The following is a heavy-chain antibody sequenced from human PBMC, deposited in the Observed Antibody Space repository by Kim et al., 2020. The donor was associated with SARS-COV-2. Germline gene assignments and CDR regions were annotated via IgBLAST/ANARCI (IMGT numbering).Heavy chain of an antibody. CDR3: ARGGGLTGYWNEY. Sequence: ASVKVSCKGSGFTFTSYGFTWVRQAPGQGLEWMGWINADNGNTNYQPKFQGRVTMTTEKATNTVYMELRSLRSDDTAVYYCARGGGLTGYWNEYWGQGTLVTVSS. J-gene: IGHJ4*02. CDR2: INADNGNT. CDR1: GFTFTSYG. D-gene: IGHD3-9*01. V-gene: IGHV1-18*01.